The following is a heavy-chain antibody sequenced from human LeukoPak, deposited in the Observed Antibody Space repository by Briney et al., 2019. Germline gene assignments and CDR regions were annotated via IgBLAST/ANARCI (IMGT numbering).Heavy chain of an antibody. D-gene: IGHD2-15*01. CDR3: GRNGHYSADF. CDR2: INHSGST. J-gene: IGHJ4*02. CDR1: GGSFSGYY. V-gene: IGHV4-34*01. Sequence: SETLSLTCAVYGGSFSGYYWSWIRQPPGKGLEWIGEINHSGSTNYNPSLKSRVTISVDTSKNQFSLKLSSVTAADTAVYFCGRNGHYSADFWGQGSLVTVSS.